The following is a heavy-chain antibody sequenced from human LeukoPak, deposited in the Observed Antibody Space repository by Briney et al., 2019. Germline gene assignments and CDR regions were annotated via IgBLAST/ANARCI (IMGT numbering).Heavy chain of an antibody. D-gene: IGHD6-13*01. J-gene: IGHJ6*03. CDR3: ARGIAAAGTIHDYYYYYYMDV. V-gene: IGHV4-59*01. CDR1: GGSISSYY. CDR2: IYYSGST. Sequence: SETLSLTCTVSGGSISSYYWSWIRQPPGKGLEWIGYIYYSGSTNYNPSLKSRVTISVDTSKNQFSLKLSSVTAADTAVYYCARGIAAAGTIHDYYYYYYMDVWGKGTTVTVSS.